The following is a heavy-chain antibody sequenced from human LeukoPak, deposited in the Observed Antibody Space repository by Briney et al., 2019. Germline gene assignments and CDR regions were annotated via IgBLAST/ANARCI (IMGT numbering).Heavy chain of an antibody. CDR3: AKRVDSTGWYAFDI. Sequence: PGGSLRLSCAASGFTFSSYGMSWVRQAPGKGLEWVSLFSSSGGVTYYADSVMGRFTISRDNSKNTLYLQMNSLRAEDTAIYYCAKRVDSTGWYAFDIWGQGTLVAVSS. CDR2: FSSSGGVT. V-gene: IGHV3-23*01. D-gene: IGHD6-19*01. J-gene: IGHJ3*02. CDR1: GFTFSSYG.